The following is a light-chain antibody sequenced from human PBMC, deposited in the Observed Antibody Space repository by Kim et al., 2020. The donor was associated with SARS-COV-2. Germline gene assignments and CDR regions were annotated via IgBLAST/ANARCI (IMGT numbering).Light chain of an antibody. V-gene: IGLV2-11*01. Sequence: GHAVTVSSTGTSSDVGGYNYVSWYQQHPGKAPKLMIYDVSKRPSGVPDRFSGSKSGNTASLTISGLQAEDEADYYCCSYAGSYTNVFGTGTKVTVL. CDR1: SSDVGGYNY. J-gene: IGLJ1*01. CDR2: DVS. CDR3: CSYAGSYTNV.